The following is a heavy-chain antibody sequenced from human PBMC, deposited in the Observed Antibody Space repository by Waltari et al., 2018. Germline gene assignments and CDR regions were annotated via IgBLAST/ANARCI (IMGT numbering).Heavy chain of an antibody. Sequence: EVQLVESGGGLVQPGGSLSLSCAASHFTFRAFWMNWVRQAPGKGLEWVAIIKEDGSETHFVDSVKGRFTISRDNARNLLFLQMNNLRAEDTAVYYCVRGQGFLLDYWGQGTLVTVSS. CDR3: VRGQGFLLDY. CDR2: IKEDGSET. CDR1: HFTFRAFW. D-gene: IGHD3-3*01. V-gene: IGHV3-7*01. J-gene: IGHJ4*02.